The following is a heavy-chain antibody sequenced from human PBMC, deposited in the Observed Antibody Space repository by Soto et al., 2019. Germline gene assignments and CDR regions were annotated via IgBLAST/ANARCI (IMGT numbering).Heavy chain of an antibody. CDR1: GFTFSSYS. CDR3: XRDVLGSSWPSDYYYYYGMYV. J-gene: IGHJ6*02. Sequence: GGSLRLSCAASGFTFSSYSMNWVRQAPGKGLEWVSSISSSSSYIYYADSVKGRFTISRDNAKNSLYLQMNSLRAEDTAVYYCXRDVLGSSWPSDYYYYYGMYVWGQGTTVTVSS. D-gene: IGHD6-13*01. CDR2: ISSSSSYI. V-gene: IGHV3-21*01.